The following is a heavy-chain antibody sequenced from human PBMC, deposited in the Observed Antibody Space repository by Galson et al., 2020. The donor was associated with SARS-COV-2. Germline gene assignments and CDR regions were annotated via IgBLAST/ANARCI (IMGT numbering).Heavy chain of an antibody. CDR3: ARDSQGGNDYNYLLF. CDR1: GYTFTSCY. V-gene: IGHV1-46*01. Sequence: GESLKISCKASGYTFTSCYIHWVRQAPGQGLEWMGIINPSGGGTTYAQKFQGRVTMTRDTSTSTVYMELSSLRSEDTAVYYCARDSQGGNDYNYLLFWGQGTLVTVSS. D-gene: IGHD4-4*01. J-gene: IGHJ4*02. CDR2: INPSGGGT.